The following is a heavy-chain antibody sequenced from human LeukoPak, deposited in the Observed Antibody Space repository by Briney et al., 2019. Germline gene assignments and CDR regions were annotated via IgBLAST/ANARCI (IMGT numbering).Heavy chain of an antibody. V-gene: IGHV4-34*01. J-gene: IGHJ6*02. Sequence: SETLSLTCAVYGGSFSGYYWSWIRQPPGKGLEWIGEINHSGSTNYNPSLESRVTISVDTSKNQFSLKLSSVTAADTAVYYCARGCSSTSCYTDLYYYYYYGMDVWGQGTTVTVSS. CDR1: GGSFSGYY. CDR3: ARGCSSTSCYTDLYYYYYYGMDV. CDR2: INHSGST. D-gene: IGHD2-2*01.